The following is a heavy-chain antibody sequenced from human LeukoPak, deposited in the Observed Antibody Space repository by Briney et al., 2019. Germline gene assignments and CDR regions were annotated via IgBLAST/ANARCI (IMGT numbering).Heavy chain of an antibody. CDR3: ARGSRYCSSTSCYTAYYYYYMDV. CDR1: DYIFTSYN. Sequence: ASVKVSCKASDYIFTSYNIGWVRQAPGQGLEWMGGIIPIFGTANYAQKFQGRVTITTDESTSTAYMELSSLRSEDTAVYYCARGSRYCSSTSCYTAYYYYYMDVWGKGTTVTVSS. J-gene: IGHJ6*03. D-gene: IGHD2-2*02. V-gene: IGHV1-69*05. CDR2: IIPIFGTA.